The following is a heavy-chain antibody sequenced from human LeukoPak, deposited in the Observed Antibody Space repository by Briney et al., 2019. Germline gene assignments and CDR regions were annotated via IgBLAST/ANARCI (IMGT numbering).Heavy chain of an antibody. V-gene: IGHV1-2*02. Sequence: ASVKVSCKASGYTFTGYYMHWVRQAPGQGLEWMGWINPNSGGTNYAQKFQGRVTMTRDTSISTAYMELSRLRSDDTAVYYRTRESSPEWLLSLDFDYWGQGTLVTVSS. CDR1: GYTFTGYY. J-gene: IGHJ4*02. CDR2: INPNSGGT. D-gene: IGHD3-3*01. CDR3: TRESSPEWLLSLDFDY.